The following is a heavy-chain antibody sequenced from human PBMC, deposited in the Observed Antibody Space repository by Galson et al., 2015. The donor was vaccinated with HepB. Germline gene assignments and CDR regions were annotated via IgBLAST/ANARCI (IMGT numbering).Heavy chain of an antibody. CDR3: AKDAVRSGWPLYES. CDR1: GFTFSSLD. J-gene: IGHJ4*02. Sequence: SLRLSCAASGFTFSSLDMIWVRQAPGKGLEWVSIISAGGDRTYYADSVKGRFTVSRDNSKDTLYLQMNNLRAEDTAFYYCAKDAVRSGWPLYESWGRGTLVTASS. CDR2: ISAGGDRT. D-gene: IGHD6-19*01. V-gene: IGHV3-23*01.